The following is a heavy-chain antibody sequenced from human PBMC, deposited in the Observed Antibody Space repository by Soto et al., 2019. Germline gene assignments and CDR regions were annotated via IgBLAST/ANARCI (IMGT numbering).Heavy chain of an antibody. CDR2: ISGSGGST. D-gene: IGHD5-12*01. J-gene: IGHJ6*03. V-gene: IGHV3-23*01. CDR3: AKDQGGSGYDMNYYYYYYMDV. Sequence: GESLKISCAASGFTFSSYAMSWVRQAPGKGLEWVSAISGSGGSTYYADSVKGRFTISRDNSKNTLYLQMNSLRAEDTAVYYCAKDQGGSGYDMNYYYYYYMDVWGKGTTVTVSS. CDR1: GFTFSSYA.